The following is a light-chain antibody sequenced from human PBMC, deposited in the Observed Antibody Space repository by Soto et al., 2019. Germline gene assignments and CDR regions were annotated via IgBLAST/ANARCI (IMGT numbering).Light chain of an antibody. CDR2: WAS. CDR1: QSVLYNSNTKNY. Sequence: DIVMTQSPDSLAVSLGERATINCKSSQSVLYNSNTKNYLAWYQQKPGQPPKALIYWASTRESWVPDRFSGSGSGTDFTLTISSLQAEDVSVYDCQQYYTTPWTFGQGTKVEIK. V-gene: IGKV4-1*01. J-gene: IGKJ1*01. CDR3: QQYYTTPWT.